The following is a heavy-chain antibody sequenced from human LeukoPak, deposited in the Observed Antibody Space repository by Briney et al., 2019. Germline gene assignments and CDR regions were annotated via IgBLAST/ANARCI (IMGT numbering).Heavy chain of an antibody. CDR1: GDSISGSDYY. Sequence: SETLSLTCNVSGDSISGSDYYWVWMRQPPGKGLEWIANIWYSGSAYYNPSLQSRVTVTVDTSKNQFSLNVKSVTAGDSAVYYCLRHAGGIILTWGQGTRVAVSS. D-gene: IGHD1-1*01. V-gene: IGHV4-39*01. CDR2: IWYSGSA. CDR3: LRHAGGIILT. J-gene: IGHJ5*02.